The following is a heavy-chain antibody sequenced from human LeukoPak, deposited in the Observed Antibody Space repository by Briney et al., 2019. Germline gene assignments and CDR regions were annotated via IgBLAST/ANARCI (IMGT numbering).Heavy chain of an antibody. V-gene: IGHV1-69*01. D-gene: IGHD6-13*01. CDR3: ARGAAATSNFDY. J-gene: IGHJ4*02. CDR1: GGTFSSYA. Sequence: GSSVKVSCKASGGTFSSYAISWVRQAPGQGLEWMGGIIPIFGTANYAQKFQGRATITADESTSTAYMELSSLRSEDTAVYYCARGAAATSNFDYWGQGTLVTVSS. CDR2: IIPIFGTA.